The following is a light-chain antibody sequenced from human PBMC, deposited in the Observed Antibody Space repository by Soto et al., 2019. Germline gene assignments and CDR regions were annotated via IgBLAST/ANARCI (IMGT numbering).Light chain of an antibody. V-gene: IGKV3-20*01. CDR1: QSVSSSY. Sequence: EIVLTQSPGTLSLSPGERATLSCRASQSVSSSYLAWYQQIPGQTPMLLIYVASSRATGIPDRFSGSGSGTHFTLTIIRLAPEDFAVYSCQQYGSSLFTFGPGTKVDIK. J-gene: IGKJ3*01. CDR3: QQYGSSLFT. CDR2: VAS.